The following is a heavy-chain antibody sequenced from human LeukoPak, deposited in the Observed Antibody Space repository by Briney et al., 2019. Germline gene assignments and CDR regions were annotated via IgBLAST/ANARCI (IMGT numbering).Heavy chain of an antibody. CDR3: ARSDCSTTSCVAYYGMDV. CDR2: IYYSGST. J-gene: IGHJ6*02. CDR1: GGSISNYY. Sequence: PSETLSLTCTVSGGSISNYYWNWIRQPPGKGLEWIGYIYYSGSTNYNPSLKSRVTISVDTSKNQLPLKLSSMTAADTAVYYCARSDCSTTSCVAYYGMDVWGQGTTVTVSS. D-gene: IGHD2-2*01. V-gene: IGHV4-59*08.